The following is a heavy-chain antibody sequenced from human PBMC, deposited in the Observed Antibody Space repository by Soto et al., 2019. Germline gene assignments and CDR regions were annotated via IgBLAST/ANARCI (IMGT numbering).Heavy chain of an antibody. V-gene: IGHV1-69*05. CDR3: ARDRENYGMDV. Sequence: SVKVSCKASGGTFSSYAISWVRQAPGQGLEWMGGIIPIFGTANYAQKLQGRVTMTTDTSTSTAYMELRSLRSDDTAVYYCARDRENYGMDVWGQGTTVTVSS. J-gene: IGHJ6*02. CDR2: IIPIFGTA. CDR1: GGTFSSYA.